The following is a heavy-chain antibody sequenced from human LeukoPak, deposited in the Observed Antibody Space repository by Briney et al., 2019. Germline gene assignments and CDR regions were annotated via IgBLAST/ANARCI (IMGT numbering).Heavy chain of an antibody. CDR2: IYSGERT. V-gene: IGHV3-66*01. CDR3: ARDLRKQGFWS. Sequence: GGSLRLSCAASGFNVSTNYMGWVRQAPGRGLEWVSTIYSGERTDYADSVKDRFTISRDKTMNTLYLQMSSLRVEDTAVYYCARDLRKQGFWSWGQGTLVTVSS. CDR1: GFNVSTNY. D-gene: IGHD3-3*01. J-gene: IGHJ4*02.